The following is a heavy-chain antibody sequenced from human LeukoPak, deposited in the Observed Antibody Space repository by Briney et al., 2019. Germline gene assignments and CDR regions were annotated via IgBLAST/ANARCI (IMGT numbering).Heavy chain of an antibody. J-gene: IGHJ4*02. CDR2: ISGRGNTI. CDR1: GFTFSSYN. CDR3: ARDRLPIDY. V-gene: IGHV3-48*04. D-gene: IGHD5-12*01. Sequence: GGSLRLSCAASGFTFSSYNMNWVRQAPGKGLEWVSYISGRGNTIKYADSVKGRFTISRDNGKNSLYLHMNSLRAEDTAVYYCARDRLPIDYWGQGTLVTVSS.